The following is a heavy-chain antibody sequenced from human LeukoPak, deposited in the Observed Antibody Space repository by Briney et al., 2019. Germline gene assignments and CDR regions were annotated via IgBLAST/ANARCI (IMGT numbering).Heavy chain of an antibody. V-gene: IGHV3-53*01. D-gene: IGHD5-18*01. CDR2: IYSGGSI. CDR1: GFTLSSNY. CDR3: ASGKETSMAQGY. Sequence: GGSLRLSCAVSGFTLSSNYMTWVRQAPGKGPEWVSVIYSGGSIYYPDSVKGRFTISRDISKPTVDPQLHSLRAEDTAVYYCASGKETSMAQGYWGQGTLVTVSS. J-gene: IGHJ4*02.